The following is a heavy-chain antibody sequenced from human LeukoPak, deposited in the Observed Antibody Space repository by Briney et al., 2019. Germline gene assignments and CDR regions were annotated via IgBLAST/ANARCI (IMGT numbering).Heavy chain of an antibody. CDR3: ATYYDSSGYWSPFDY. Sequence: GGSLRLSCAASGFTFSSYAMSWVRQAPGKGLEWVSAISGSGGSTYYADSVKGRFTISRDNSKNTLYLQMNSLRAEDTAVYYCATYYDSSGYWSPFDYWGRGTLVTVSS. D-gene: IGHD3-22*01. V-gene: IGHV3-23*01. CDR2: ISGSGGST. CDR1: GFTFSSYA. J-gene: IGHJ4*02.